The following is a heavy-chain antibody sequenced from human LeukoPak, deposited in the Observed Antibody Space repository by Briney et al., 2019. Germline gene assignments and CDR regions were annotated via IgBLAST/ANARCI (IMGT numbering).Heavy chain of an antibody. CDR2: IGTSGNPI. V-gene: IGHV3-48*01. CDR3: ARDQWLDY. CDR1: GFTFRGYI. J-gene: IGHJ4*02. D-gene: IGHD6-19*01. Sequence: AGGSLRPSCAASGFTFRGYIMNWVRQAPGKGLEWVSFIGTSGNPIYYADSVKGRFTVSRDNAKNSLYLQMNSLRAEDTAVYYCARDQWLDYWGQGTLVTVSS.